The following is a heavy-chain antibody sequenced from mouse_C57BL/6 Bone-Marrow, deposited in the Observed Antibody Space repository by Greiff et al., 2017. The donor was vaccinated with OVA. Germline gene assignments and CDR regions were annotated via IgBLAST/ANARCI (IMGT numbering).Heavy chain of an antibody. D-gene: IGHD2-2*01. V-gene: IGHV1-26*01. J-gene: IGHJ4*01. CDR1: GYTFTDYY. Sequence: EVQLQQSGPELVKPGASVKISCKASGYTFTDYYMNWVKQSHGKSLEWIGDINPNNGGTSYNQKFKGKATLTVDKSSSTAYMELRSLTSEDSAVYYYAMVTTGGYYYAMDYWGQGTSVTVSS. CDR2: INPNNGGT. CDR3: AMVTTGGYYYAMDY.